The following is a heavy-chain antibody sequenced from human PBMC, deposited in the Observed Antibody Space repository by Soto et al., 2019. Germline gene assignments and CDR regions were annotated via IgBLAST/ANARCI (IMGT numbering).Heavy chain of an antibody. J-gene: IGHJ5*02. CDR3: ARVGKSSYVWFDP. V-gene: IGHV1-18*01. D-gene: IGHD3-16*01. CDR2: ISVYNGDA. CDR1: GYSFTSYG. Sequence: ASVKVSCKASGYSFTSYGISWVRQAPGQGLEWMGWISVYNGDANYAQKLQGRVTMTTDTSTSTAYMELSSLRSEDTAVYYCARVGKSSYVWFDPWGQGTLVTVSS.